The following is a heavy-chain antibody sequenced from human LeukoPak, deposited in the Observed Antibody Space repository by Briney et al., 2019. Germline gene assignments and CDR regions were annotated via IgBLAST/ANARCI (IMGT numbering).Heavy chain of an antibody. CDR2: IYYIGST. D-gene: IGHD1-26*01. V-gene: IGHV4-61*01. CDR1: GGSVSSDSHY. J-gene: IGHJ2*01. CDR3: ARGVGAVYWYFDL. Sequence: PSETLSLTCTVSGGSVSSDSHYWSWIRQPPGKGLEWIGYIYYIGSTNYNPSLKSRVTISVDTSKNQFSLKLTSVTAADTAVYYCARGVGAVYWYFDLWGRGTLVTVSS.